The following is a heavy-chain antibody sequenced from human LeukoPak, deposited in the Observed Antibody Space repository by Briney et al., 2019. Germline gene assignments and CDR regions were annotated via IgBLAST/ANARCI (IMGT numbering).Heavy chain of an antibody. CDR3: AKGGKSGCTNGVCSLGY. D-gene: IGHD2-8*01. CDR2: IGYDGSNK. J-gene: IGHJ4*02. V-gene: IGHV3-30*02. Sequence: GGSLRLSCAASGFTFSSYGMHWVRQAPGKGLEWVAFIGYDGSNKYYADSVKGRFTISRDNSKNTLYLQMNSLRAEDTAVYYCAKGGKSGCTNGVCSLGYWGQGTLVTVSS. CDR1: GFTFSSYG.